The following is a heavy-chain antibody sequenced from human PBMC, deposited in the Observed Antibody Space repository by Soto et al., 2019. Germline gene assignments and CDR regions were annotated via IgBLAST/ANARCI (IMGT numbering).Heavy chain of an antibody. J-gene: IGHJ4*02. D-gene: IGHD3-9*01. CDR3: ARALTGYSSYYFDY. Sequence: SETLSLTCTVSGGSISSGGYYWSWIRQHPGKGLEWIGYIYYSGSTYYNPSLKSRVTISVDTSKNQFSLKLSSVTAGDTAVYYCARALTGYSSYYFDYWGQGTLVTVSS. V-gene: IGHV4-31*03. CDR1: GGSISSGGYY. CDR2: IYYSGST.